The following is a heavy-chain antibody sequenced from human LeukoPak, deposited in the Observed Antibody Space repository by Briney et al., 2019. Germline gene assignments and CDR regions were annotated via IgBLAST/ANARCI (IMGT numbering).Heavy chain of an antibody. CDR2: IGTDDYS. Sequence: PGGSLRLSCAASGFTFGIFEMNWVRQAPGKGLEWVSSIGTDDYSYSAVSVKGRFTISRDNAKSSLYLQMNSLTVEDTAVYYCARGTIGGHTASAYWGPGTLVTVSS. D-gene: IGHD4-23*01. V-gene: IGHV3-21*01. CDR1: GFTFGIFE. J-gene: IGHJ4*02. CDR3: ARGTIGGHTASAY.